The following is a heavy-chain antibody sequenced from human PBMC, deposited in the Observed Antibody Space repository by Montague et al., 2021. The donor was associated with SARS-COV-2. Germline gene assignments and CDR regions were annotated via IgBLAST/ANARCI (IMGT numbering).Heavy chain of an antibody. CDR1: GSISGYY. V-gene: IGHV4-4*07. Sequence: SETLSLTRTVSGSISGYYWTWIRQSAGKGLEWFGRISSSGGIDYXASLKSRVTMSLDTSKIQLSLKLSSVTAADTAVYYCARQYIGYNRRFDYWGQGALVTVSP. D-gene: IGHD5-12*01. J-gene: IGHJ4*02. CDR3: ARQYIGYNRRFDY. CDR2: ISSSGGI.